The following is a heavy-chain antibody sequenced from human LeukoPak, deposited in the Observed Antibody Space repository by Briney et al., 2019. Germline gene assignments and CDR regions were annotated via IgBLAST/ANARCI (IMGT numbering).Heavy chain of an antibody. D-gene: IGHD4-17*01. Sequence: PSETLSLTCAVSDVSFDDYYWSWVRQTPGKGLEWLGEINHSGYTNDSPSLKSRVTLSIDTSNKQFSLNLRSVTVADAGIYYCTRMTTGHDYWGQGTLVTVSS. V-gene: IGHV4-34*01. CDR3: TRMTTGHDY. J-gene: IGHJ4*02. CDR2: INHSGYT. CDR1: DVSFDDYY.